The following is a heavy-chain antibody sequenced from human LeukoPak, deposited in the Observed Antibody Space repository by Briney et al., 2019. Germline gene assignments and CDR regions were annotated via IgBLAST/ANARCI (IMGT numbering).Heavy chain of an antibody. CDR1: GYTFTSYD. Sequence: VASVKVSCKASGYTFTSYDINWVRQATGQGLEWMGWMNPNSGNTGYAQKFQGRVTMTRNTSISTAYMELSSLRSEDTAVYYCAVSFWWLVINPLGAGDYWGQGTLVTVSS. CDR3: AVSFWWLVINPLGAGDY. CDR2: MNPNSGNT. V-gene: IGHV1-8*01. D-gene: IGHD6-19*01. J-gene: IGHJ4*02.